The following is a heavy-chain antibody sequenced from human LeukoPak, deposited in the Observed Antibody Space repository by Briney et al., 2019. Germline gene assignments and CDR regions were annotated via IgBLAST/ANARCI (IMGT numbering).Heavy chain of an antibody. Sequence: ASVKVSCKASGYTFTGYYMHWVRQAPGQGLEWMGWINPNSGGTNYAQKFQGRVTMTRDTSISTAYMELSRLGSDDTAVYYCARGPPGVPAAPRPYYFDYWGQGTLVTVSS. CDR2: INPNSGGT. CDR1: GYTFTGYY. V-gene: IGHV1-2*02. CDR3: ARGPPGVPAAPRPYYFDY. D-gene: IGHD2-2*01. J-gene: IGHJ4*02.